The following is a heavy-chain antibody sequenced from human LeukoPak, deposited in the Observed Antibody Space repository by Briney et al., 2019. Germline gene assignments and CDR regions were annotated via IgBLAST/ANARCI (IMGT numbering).Heavy chain of an antibody. Sequence: GSSVKVSCKASGDTFSSYAISWVRQAPGQGLEWMGRIIPILGIANYAQKFQGRVTITADKSTSTAYMELSSLRSEDTAVYYCAGEHMGSSGWRCFDYWGQGTLVIVSS. J-gene: IGHJ4*02. CDR1: GDTFSSYA. CDR2: IIPILGIA. V-gene: IGHV1-69*04. D-gene: IGHD6-19*01. CDR3: AGEHMGSSGWRCFDY.